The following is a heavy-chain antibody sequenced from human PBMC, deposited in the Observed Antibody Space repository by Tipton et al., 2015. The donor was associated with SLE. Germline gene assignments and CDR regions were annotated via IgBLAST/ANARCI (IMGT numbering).Heavy chain of an antibody. CDR2: IKHSGGT. Sequence: LRLSCAVYGGSFSGYYWSWIRQPPGKGLEWIGEIKHSGGTNYNPSLKSRVTISVDTSKNQFSLKLSSVTAADTAVYYCASLRTEYYYGSRADYWGQGTLVTVSS. J-gene: IGHJ4*02. CDR3: ASLRTEYYYGSRADY. CDR1: GGSFSGYY. D-gene: IGHD3-10*01. V-gene: IGHV4-34*01.